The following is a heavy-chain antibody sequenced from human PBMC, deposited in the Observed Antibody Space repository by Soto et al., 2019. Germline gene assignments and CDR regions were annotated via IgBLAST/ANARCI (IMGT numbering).Heavy chain of an antibody. Sequence: EVQLLESGGGLVQPGGSLRLSCAASGFTFSSYAMSWVRPAPGKGLEWVSAISGSGGSTYYADSVKGRFTISRDNSKNTQYLQMNSLRAEDTAVCYCAKDLGGGYDFVGRDEYDSVDIGGQGTMVIVSS. CDR2: ISGSGGST. CDR1: GFTFSSYA. J-gene: IGHJ3*02. CDR3: AKDLGGGYDFVGRDEYDSVDI. V-gene: IGHV3-23*01. D-gene: IGHD5-12*01.